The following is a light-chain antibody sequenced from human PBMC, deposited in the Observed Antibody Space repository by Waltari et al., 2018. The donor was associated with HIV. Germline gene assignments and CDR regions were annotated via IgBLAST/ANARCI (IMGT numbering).Light chain of an antibody. V-gene: IGLV3-1*01. Sequence: SYELTQPPSVSVSPGQTASIPCSGDKLGDNYACWYQQKPGQSLVLVIYQDSKRPSGIPERFSGSNSGNTATLTIRGTQAMDEADYYCQAWDSGTWVFGGGTKLTVL. J-gene: IGLJ3*02. CDR1: KLGDNY. CDR2: QDS. CDR3: QAWDSGTWV.